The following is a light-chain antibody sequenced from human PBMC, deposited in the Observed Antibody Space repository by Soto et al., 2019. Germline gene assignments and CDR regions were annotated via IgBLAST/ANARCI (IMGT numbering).Light chain of an antibody. J-gene: IGKJ2*01. Sequence: EIGWTQSPGTLSLSPGERATLSCRASQSVSSSYLAWYQQKPDQAPILLIYGASSRATGIPDRFSGSGSGTDFTLTISRLEPEDFAVYYCQQYGSSPYTFCQGTKLEIK. CDR2: GAS. CDR1: QSVSSSY. V-gene: IGKV3-20*01. CDR3: QQYGSSPYT.